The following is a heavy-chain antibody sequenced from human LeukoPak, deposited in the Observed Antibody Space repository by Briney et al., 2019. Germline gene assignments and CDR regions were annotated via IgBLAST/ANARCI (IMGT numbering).Heavy chain of an antibody. Sequence: GGSLRLSCAASGFTFSSYAMSWVRQAPGKGLEWVSAISGSGGSTYYADSVKGRFTISGDNSKNTLYLQMNSLRAEDTAVYYCAKDLPLYYYDSSGPDYWGQGTLVTVSS. D-gene: IGHD3-22*01. CDR1: GFTFSSYA. J-gene: IGHJ4*02. CDR2: ISGSGGST. V-gene: IGHV3-23*01. CDR3: AKDLPLYYYDSSGPDY.